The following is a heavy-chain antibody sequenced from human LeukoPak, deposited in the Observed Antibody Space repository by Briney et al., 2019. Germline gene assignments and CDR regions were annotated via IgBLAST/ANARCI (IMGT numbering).Heavy chain of an antibody. CDR1: GGSISSYY. CDR2: IYYSGST. CDR3: GGTNYNLAPKSRVTISVDTSKSQHTQKLSSLTAADAALDFCARESGWSGVHYAYGMDV. D-gene: IGHD2/OR15-2a*01. V-gene: IGHV4-59*01. J-gene: IGHJ6*02. Sequence: SETLSLTCSVSGGSISSYYWSWLRQPPGKGREWIGYIYYSGSTNYNPSLKSRATISVDTTKKHFSLKLSLVTAADTADYYSGGTNYNLAPKSRVTISVDTSKSQHTQKLSSLTAADAALDFCARESGWSGVHYAYGMDVWGQGTTVTVSS.